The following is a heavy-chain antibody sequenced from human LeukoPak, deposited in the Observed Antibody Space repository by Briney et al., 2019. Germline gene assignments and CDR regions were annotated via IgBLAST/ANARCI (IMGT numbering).Heavy chain of an antibody. CDR2: ISYDGSNK. J-gene: IGHJ4*02. Sequence: GGSLRLSCAASRYTLSSYGMHWVSQAPGKGLEWVAVISYDGSNKYYADSVKGRFTISRDNSKNTLYLQMNSLRAEDTAVYYCAGGYSYGSYFDYWGQGTLVTVSS. CDR1: RYTLSSYG. V-gene: IGHV3-30*03. CDR3: AGGYSYGSYFDY. D-gene: IGHD5-18*01.